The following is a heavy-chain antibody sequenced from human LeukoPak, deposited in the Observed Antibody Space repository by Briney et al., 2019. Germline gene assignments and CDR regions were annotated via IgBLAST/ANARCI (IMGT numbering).Heavy chain of an antibody. CDR2: INPNSGGT. CDR3: ARDPFGGWYLYGMDV. V-gene: IGHV1-2*02. CDR1: GYTFTGYY. J-gene: IGHJ6*02. Sequence: ASVKVSCKASGYTFTGYYMHWVRQGPGQGLEWMGWINPNSGGTNYAQKFQGRVTMTRDTSISTAYMELSRLRSDDTAVYYCARDPFGGWYLYGMDVWGQGTTVTVSS. D-gene: IGHD6-19*01.